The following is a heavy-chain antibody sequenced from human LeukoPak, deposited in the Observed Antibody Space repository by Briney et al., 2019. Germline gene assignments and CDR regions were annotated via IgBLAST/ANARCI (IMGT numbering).Heavy chain of an antibody. CDR1: GFTVFSNY. Sequence: GGSLRLSCAASGFTVFSNYMSWVRQAPGKGLEWVSLIYSGGSTYYADSVKGRFTISRDNSKNTLYLQINSLRAEDTAVYFCARCGGSYAYFQHWGQGTLVTVSS. D-gene: IGHD1-26*01. CDR3: ARCGGSYAYFQH. CDR2: IYSGGST. V-gene: IGHV3-66*01. J-gene: IGHJ1*01.